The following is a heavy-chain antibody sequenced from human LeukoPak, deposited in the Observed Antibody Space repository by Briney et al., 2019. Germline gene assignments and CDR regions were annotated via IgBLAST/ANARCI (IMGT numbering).Heavy chain of an antibody. CDR3: ARYIVSYPHDAFDI. Sequence: SETLSLTCAVSGGSLSGYYWTWIRQPPGKGLEWIGEINHSGSTSYNPSLKSRVTISVDTSKKQFSLKLSSVTAADTAFYYCARYIVSYPHDAFDIWGQGTMVTVSS. CDR2: INHSGST. J-gene: IGHJ3*02. D-gene: IGHD1-26*01. V-gene: IGHV4-34*10. CDR1: GGSLSGYY.